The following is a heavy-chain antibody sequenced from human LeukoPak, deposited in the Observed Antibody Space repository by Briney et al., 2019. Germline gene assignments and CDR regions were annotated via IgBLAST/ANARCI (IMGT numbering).Heavy chain of an antibody. CDR2: IYYSGST. CDR3: ARLGGYGYFDY. Sequence: PSETLSLTCTVSNGSISSYYWSWIRQPPGKGLEWIGYIYYSGSTNYNPSLKSRVTISVDTSKSQFSLKLSSVTAADTAVYYCARLGGYGYFDYWGQGTLVTVSS. D-gene: IGHD5-12*01. J-gene: IGHJ4*02. CDR1: NGSISSYY. V-gene: IGHV4-59*01.